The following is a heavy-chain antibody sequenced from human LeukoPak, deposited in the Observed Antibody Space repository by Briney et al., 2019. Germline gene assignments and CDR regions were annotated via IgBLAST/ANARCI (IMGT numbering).Heavy chain of an antibody. D-gene: IGHD6-6*01. CDR2: INPNSGGT. CDR3: ARAYSSSPDFDY. V-gene: IGHV1-2*04. CDR1: GYTFTGYY. J-gene: IGHJ4*02. Sequence: ASVKVSCKASGYTFTGYYMHWVRQAPGQGLEWMGWINPNSGGTNYAQKFQGWVTMTRDTSISTAYMKLSRLRSDDTAVYYCARAYSSSPDFDYWGQGTLVTVSS.